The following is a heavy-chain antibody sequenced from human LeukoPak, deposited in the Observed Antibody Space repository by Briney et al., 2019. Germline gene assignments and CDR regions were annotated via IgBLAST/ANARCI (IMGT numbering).Heavy chain of an antibody. CDR3: ARVSWFPGTSYYYMDV. CDR1: GGSISSYY. J-gene: IGHJ6*03. V-gene: IGHV4-59*01. D-gene: IGHD1-1*01. Sequence: SETLSLTCTVSGGSISSYYWSWIRQPPGNGLVWIGYIHYSGTTNYNPSLKSRVTISVDTSKNQFSLKLSSVTAADTAVYYCARVSWFPGTSYYYMDVWGQGTLVTVSS. CDR2: IHYSGTT.